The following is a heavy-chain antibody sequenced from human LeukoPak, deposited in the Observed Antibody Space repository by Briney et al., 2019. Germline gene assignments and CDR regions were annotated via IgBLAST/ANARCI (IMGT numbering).Heavy chain of an antibody. CDR1: GASIRSYY. V-gene: IGHV4-59*01. D-gene: IGHD3-22*01. CDR3: ARDTRSYDSSGYYFFDF. J-gene: IGHJ4*02. CDR2: INYRGST. Sequence: PSETLSLTCTVSGASIRSYYWNWLRQPPGKGLEWIGYINYRGSTNSNPSLKSRATISMDTSKHHFSLKLSSVTAADTAVYFCARDTRSYDSSGYYFFDFWGQGTLVTVSS.